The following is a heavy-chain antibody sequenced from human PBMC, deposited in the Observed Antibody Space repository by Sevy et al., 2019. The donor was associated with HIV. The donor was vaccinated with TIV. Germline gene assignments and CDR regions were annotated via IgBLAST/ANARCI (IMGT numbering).Heavy chain of an antibody. CDR2: ISSSGSTI. V-gene: IGHV3-48*03. J-gene: IGHJ4*02. CDR3: ATGWLRNLSXDX. CDR1: GXXFSSYE. Sequence: GGSLRLSCAASGXXFSSYEMNWVRQAPGKGLEWVSYISSSGSTIYYADSVKGRFTITRDNAKNSLYLQMNSLRAEDTAVYYCATGWLRNLSXDXWGQGTLVTVSS. D-gene: IGHD5-12*01.